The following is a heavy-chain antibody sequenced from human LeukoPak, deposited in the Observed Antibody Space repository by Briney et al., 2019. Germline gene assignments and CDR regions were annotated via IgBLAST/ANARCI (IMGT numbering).Heavy chain of an antibody. J-gene: IGHJ6*03. CDR1: GGSISNHY. Sequence: SETLSLTCTVSGGSISNHYWSWIRQPPGKGLEWIGYIYYSGSTNYNPSLKSRVTISVDTSKNQFSLKLSSVTAADTAVYYCARDGGYYYGSGSYPRDYYYYMDVWGKGTTVTVSS. D-gene: IGHD3-10*01. V-gene: IGHV4-59*11. CDR3: ARDGGYYYGSGSYPRDYYYYMDV. CDR2: IYYSGST.